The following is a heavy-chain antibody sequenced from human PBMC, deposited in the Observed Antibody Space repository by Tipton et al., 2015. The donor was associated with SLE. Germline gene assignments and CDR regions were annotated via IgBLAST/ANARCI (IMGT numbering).Heavy chain of an antibody. CDR2: ISSSGSTI. CDR1: GFTFDDYA. J-gene: IGHJ3*02. CDR3: ARVRASVVPYDAFDI. V-gene: IGHV3-11*01. D-gene: IGHD4-23*01. Sequence: SLRLSCAASGFTFDDYAMHWVRQAPGKGLEWVSYISSSGSTIYYADSVKGRFTISRDNAKNSLYLQMNSLRAGDTAVYYCARVRASVVPYDAFDIWGQGTMVTVSS.